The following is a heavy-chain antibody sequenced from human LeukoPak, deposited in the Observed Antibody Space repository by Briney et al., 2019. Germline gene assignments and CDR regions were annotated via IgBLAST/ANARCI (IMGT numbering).Heavy chain of an antibody. J-gene: IGHJ6*02. V-gene: IGHV3-30-3*01. CDR1: GFTFSSYA. CDR2: ISYDGSNK. CDR3: ARDWGLAARPRGYYYGMDV. Sequence: GGSLRLSCAASGFTFSSYAMHWVRQAPGKGLEWVPVISYDGSNKYYADSGKGRFTISRHNSKNTLYLQMNSLRVEDTAVFYCARDWGLAARPRGYYYGMDVWGQGTTVTVSS. D-gene: IGHD6-6*01.